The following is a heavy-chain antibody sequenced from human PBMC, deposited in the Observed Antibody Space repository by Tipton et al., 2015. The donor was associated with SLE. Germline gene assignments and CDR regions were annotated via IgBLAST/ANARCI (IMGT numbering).Heavy chain of an antibody. J-gene: IGHJ4*02. D-gene: IGHD3-22*01. Sequence: SLRLSCAASGFTFSIYSMHWVRQAPGKGLEWVAVISYDGSNKYYADSVKGRFTISRDNAKNSLYLQMNSLRAEDTAVYYCARSYYDTSGYYSASYDSWGQGTLVTVSS. CDR2: ISYDGSNK. V-gene: IGHV3-30*04. CDR3: ARSYYDTSGYYSASYDS. CDR1: GFTFSIYS.